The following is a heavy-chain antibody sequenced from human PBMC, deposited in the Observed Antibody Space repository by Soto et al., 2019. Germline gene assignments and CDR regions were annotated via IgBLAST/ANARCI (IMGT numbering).Heavy chain of an antibody. D-gene: IGHD4-4*01. CDR1: GGTFSSYA. Sequence: SVKVSCKASGGTFSSYAISWVRQAPGQGLEWMGGIIPIFGTANYAQKFQGRVTITADESTSTAYMELSSLRSEDTAVYYCARDLVNVTTAGVGGSYYYSGMDVWGQGTTVTVSS. CDR3: ARDLVNVTTAGVGGSYYYSGMDV. V-gene: IGHV1-69*13. J-gene: IGHJ6*02. CDR2: IIPIFGTA.